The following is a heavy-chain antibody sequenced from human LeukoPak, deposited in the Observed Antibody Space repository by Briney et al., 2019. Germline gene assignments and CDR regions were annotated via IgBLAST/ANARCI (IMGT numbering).Heavy chain of an antibody. V-gene: IGHV3-23*01. CDR2: VSGSGSTT. J-gene: IGHJ4*02. D-gene: IGHD6-19*01. CDR1: GFTFSSYD. Sequence: GGSLRLSCAASGFTFSSYDMSWVRQAPGKGLEWVSGVSGSGSTTKYADSVKGRFTISRDNSKNTLYLQMNSLRAEDTGVYYCAKDLSSGSRRAYWGQGTLVTVSS. CDR3: AKDLSSGSRRAY.